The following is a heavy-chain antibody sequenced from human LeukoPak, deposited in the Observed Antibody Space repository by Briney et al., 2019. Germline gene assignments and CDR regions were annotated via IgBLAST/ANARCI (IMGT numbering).Heavy chain of an antibody. CDR1: GYTFTSYG. Sequence: ASVKVSCKASGYTFTSYGISWVRQAPGQGLEWMGWISAYNGNTNYAQKLQGRVTMTTDTSTSTAYMELRSLRSDDTAVYYCARTARHSSSSQPHWFDPWGQGNLVTVSS. CDR2: ISAYNGNT. CDR3: ARTARHSSSSQPHWFDP. D-gene: IGHD6-13*01. J-gene: IGHJ5*02. V-gene: IGHV1-18*01.